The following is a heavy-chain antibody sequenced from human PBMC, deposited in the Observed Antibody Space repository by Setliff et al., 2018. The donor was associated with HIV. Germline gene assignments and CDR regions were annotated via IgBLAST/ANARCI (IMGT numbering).Heavy chain of an antibody. D-gene: IGHD1-7*01. CDR2: VSDGGT. CDR1: WASVSMPGW. Sequence: SETLSLTCTVIWASVSMPGWWGWVRQSPGKKLEWIGEVSDGGTKYNPSLQGRATTSVDRSKNQFSLELRSVTAADTAVYYCVKEGRTSTVFDYWGQGVMVTVS. V-gene: IGHV4-4*02. J-gene: IGHJ4*02. CDR3: VKEGRTSTVFDY.